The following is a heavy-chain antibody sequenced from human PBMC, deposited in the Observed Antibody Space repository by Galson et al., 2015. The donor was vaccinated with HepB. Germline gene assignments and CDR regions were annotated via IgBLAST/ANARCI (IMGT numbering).Heavy chain of an antibody. CDR1: GFTFSSYA. CDR2: ISYDGSNK. J-gene: IGHJ6*02. Sequence: SLRLSCAASGFTFSSYAMHWVRQAPGKGLEWVAVISYDGSNKYYADSVKGRFTISRDNSKNTLYLQMNSLRAEDTAVYYCARDLIIPSVYYDILTGLGWGGQYYYYGMDVWGQGTTVTVSS. V-gene: IGHV3-30*04. D-gene: IGHD3-9*01. CDR3: ARDLIIPSVYYDILTGLGWGGQYYYYGMDV.